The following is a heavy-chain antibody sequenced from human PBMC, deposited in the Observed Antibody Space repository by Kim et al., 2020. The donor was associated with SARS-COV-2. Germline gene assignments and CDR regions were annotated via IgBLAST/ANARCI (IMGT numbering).Heavy chain of an antibody. J-gene: IGHJ3*02. V-gene: IGHV1-69*13. CDR1: GGTFSSYA. CDR2: IIPIFGTA. D-gene: IGHD5-12*01. CDR3: ARVLWLSRLDAFDI. Sequence: SVKVSCKASGGTFSSYAISWVRQAPGQGLEWMGGIIPIFGTANYAQKFQGRVTITADESTSTAYMELSSLRSEDTAVYYCARVLWLSRLDAFDIWGQGTMVTVSS.